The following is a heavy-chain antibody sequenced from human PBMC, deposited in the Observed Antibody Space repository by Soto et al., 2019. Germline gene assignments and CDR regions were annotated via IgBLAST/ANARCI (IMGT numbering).Heavy chain of an antibody. Sequence: VSVKVSCKASGYTFTSYAMHWVRQAPGQRLEWMGWINAGNGNRKYSQKFQGRVTITRDTSASTAYMELSSLRSEDTAVYYCAREVWDYWGQGTLVTVSS. CDR1: GYTFTSYA. V-gene: IGHV1-3*01. J-gene: IGHJ4*02. D-gene: IGHD2-21*01. CDR2: INAGNGNR. CDR3: AREVWDY.